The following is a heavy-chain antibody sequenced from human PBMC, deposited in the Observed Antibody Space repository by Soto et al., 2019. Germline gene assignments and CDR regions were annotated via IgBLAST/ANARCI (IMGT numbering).Heavy chain of an antibody. CDR1: SGSIFTTNW. CDR2: IYHSGSP. V-gene: IGHV4-4*02. D-gene: IGHD3-16*01. J-gene: IGHJ3*01. CDR3: ARKPDVATAKVGGGYVFDV. Sequence: QVQLQESGPGLVKPSGTLSLTCAASSGSIFTTNWWSWVHQSPGRGLQWIGDIYHSGSPKYNPSLKSRVSISIDKSKGRFFLNLTSVTAADTAVYYCARKPDVATAKVGGGYVFDVWGQGTMVTVSS.